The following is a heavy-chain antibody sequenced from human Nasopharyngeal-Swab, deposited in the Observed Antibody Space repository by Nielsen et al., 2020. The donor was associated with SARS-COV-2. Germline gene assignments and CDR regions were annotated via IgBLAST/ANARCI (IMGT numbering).Heavy chain of an antibody. CDR1: GYSFTSYW. J-gene: IGHJ4*02. CDR3: ARRSGTTDYFDY. Sequence: GGSLRLSCKGSGYSFTSYWISWVRQMPGKGLEWMGRIDPSDSYTNYSPSFQGHVTISADKSISTAYLQWSSLKASDTAMYYCARRSGTTDYFDYWGQGTLATVSS. D-gene: IGHD1-1*01. V-gene: IGHV5-10-1*01. CDR2: IDPSDSYT.